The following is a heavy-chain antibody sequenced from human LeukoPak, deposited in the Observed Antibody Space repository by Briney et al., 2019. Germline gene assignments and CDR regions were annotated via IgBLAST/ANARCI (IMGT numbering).Heavy chain of an antibody. V-gene: IGHV3-48*01. CDR1: GFASGDYS. J-gene: IGHJ4*02. D-gene: IGHD5-18*01. CDR3: ARDPTPTQLWFRGTFDY. Sequence: GGSLRLSCAASGFASGDYSMNWVRQAPGKGLEWVSYISTSGLSTYYADSVKGRFTISRDNAKNSLYLQTNGLRAEDTAVYYCARDPTPTQLWFRGTFDYWGQGALVTVSS. CDR2: ISTSGLST.